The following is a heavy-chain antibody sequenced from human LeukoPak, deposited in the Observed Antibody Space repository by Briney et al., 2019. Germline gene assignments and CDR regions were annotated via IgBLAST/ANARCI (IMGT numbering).Heavy chain of an antibody. CDR3: ARSSKWLSYGLDV. CDR2: IKEDGSET. J-gene: IGHJ6*02. CDR1: GYTFSNYW. V-gene: IGHV3-7*01. Sequence: GGSLRFSCAASGYTFSNYWMSWVRQAPGKGLEWVANIKEDGSETYYMGSVKGRFTISRDNAKDSLYLRLNSLRAEDTAVYYCARSSKWLSYGLDVWGQGTTVTVSS. D-gene: IGHD6-19*01.